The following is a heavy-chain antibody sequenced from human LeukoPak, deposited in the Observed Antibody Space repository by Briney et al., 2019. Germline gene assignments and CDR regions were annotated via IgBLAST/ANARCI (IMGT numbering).Heavy chain of an antibody. V-gene: IGHV3-11*04. Sequence: GGSLRLSCAASGSTFSDYYMSWIRQAPGKGLEWVSYISSSGSTIYYADSVKGRFTISRDNAKNSLYLQMNSLRAEDTAVYYCARAPFGELLSGSFDIWGQGTMVTVSS. CDR1: GSTFSDYY. CDR3: ARAPFGELLSGSFDI. CDR2: ISSSGSTI. J-gene: IGHJ3*02. D-gene: IGHD3-10*01.